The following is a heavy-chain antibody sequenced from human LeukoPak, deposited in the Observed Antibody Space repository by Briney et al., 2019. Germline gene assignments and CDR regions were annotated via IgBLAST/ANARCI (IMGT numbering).Heavy chain of an antibody. D-gene: IGHD2-2*01. V-gene: IGHV4-59*01. CDR2: IYYNGRT. CDR1: GASISSYY. Sequence: SETLSLTCTVSGASISSYYWSWIRQPPGKGLEWIGYIYYNGRTNYNPPLKSRVTISLDTSKNQFSLKLSSVTAADTAVYYCARGADCSSTSCYGHWFDPWGQGTLVTVSS. CDR3: ARGADCSSTSCYGHWFDP. J-gene: IGHJ5*02.